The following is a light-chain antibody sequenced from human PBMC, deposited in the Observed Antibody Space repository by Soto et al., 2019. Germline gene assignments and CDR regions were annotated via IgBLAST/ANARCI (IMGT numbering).Light chain of an antibody. CDR3: QQYNSYSLT. J-gene: IGKJ1*01. V-gene: IGKV1-5*03. CDR2: KAS. Sequence: DIQMTQSPSTLSASVGDRVTITCRASQSISSWLAWYQQKPGKAPKLLIYKASTLKSGVPSRFSGSGSGTEFTLTISSLQPDDFATYYCQQYNSYSLTFGQGTKVDIK. CDR1: QSISSW.